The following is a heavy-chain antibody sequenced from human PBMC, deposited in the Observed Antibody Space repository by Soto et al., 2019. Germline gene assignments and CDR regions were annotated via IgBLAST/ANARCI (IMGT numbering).Heavy chain of an antibody. CDR3: AKCYEAAGILSWFDP. V-gene: IGHV3-30*18. CDR1: GFTFSSYA. Sequence: SLRLSFSESGFTFSSYAMHWVLLAPFKGLEWVAVISYDGSNKYYADSVKGRFTISRDNSKNTLYLQMNSLRAEDKALYYCAKCYEAAGILSWFDPWGQGTLVTDSS. D-gene: IGHD6-13*01. CDR2: ISYDGSNK. J-gene: IGHJ5*02.